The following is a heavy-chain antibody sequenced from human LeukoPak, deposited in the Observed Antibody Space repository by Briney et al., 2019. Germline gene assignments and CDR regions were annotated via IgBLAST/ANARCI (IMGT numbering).Heavy chain of an antibody. CDR3: ARAYYDYVWGGYRYYLDY. CDR1: GGSFSGYY. J-gene: IGHJ4*02. Sequence: SETLSLTCAVYGGSFSGYYWSWIRQPPGKGLEWIGEINHSGSTNYNPSLKSRVTISVDTSKNQFSLKLSSVTAADTAVYYCARAYYDYVWGGYRYYLDYWGQGTLVTVSS. D-gene: IGHD3-16*02. V-gene: IGHV4-34*01. CDR2: INHSGST.